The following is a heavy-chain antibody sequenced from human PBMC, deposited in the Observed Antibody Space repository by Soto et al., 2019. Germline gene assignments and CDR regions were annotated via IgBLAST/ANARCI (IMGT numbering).Heavy chain of an antibody. J-gene: IGHJ3*02. Sequence: QVQLVQSGAEVKKPGAAVKVSCKASGYTFTSYGISWVRQAPGQGLEWMGWISAYNGNTNYAQKPQGRVTMTTHTSTSIAYMELRSLRSDDTAVYYCERDYGDYEGGDAFDIWGQGTMVTVS. V-gene: IGHV1-18*01. CDR2: ISAYNGNT. CDR3: ERDYGDYEGGDAFDI. D-gene: IGHD4-17*01. CDR1: GYTFTSYG.